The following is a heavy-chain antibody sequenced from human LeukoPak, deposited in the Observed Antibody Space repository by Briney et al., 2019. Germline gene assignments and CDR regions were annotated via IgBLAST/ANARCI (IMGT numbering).Heavy chain of an antibody. CDR3: ARDGEYYESRGSYFDS. J-gene: IGHJ4*02. V-gene: IGHV1-46*03. CDR2: INPSSGST. CDR1: GYTFTSFY. Sequence: ASVKVSCKASGYTFTSFYMHWVRQAPGQGLEWMGIINPSSGSTSNAQKFQGRFTMTRDTSTRTVYMELSSLRSEDTAVYYCARDGEYYESRGSYFDSWGQGTLVTVSS. D-gene: IGHD3-22*01.